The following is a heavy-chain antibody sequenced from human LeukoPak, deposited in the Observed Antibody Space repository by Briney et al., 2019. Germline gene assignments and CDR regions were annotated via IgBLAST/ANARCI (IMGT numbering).Heavy chain of an antibody. J-gene: IGHJ6*02. CDR3: ARGVSGYCSSTSCYEYYYYGMDV. V-gene: IGHV4-31*03. D-gene: IGHD2-2*01. CDR2: IYYSGST. CDR1: GGSISSGGYY. Sequence: SETLSLTCTVSGGSISSGGYYWSWIRQHPGKSLEWIGYIYYSGSTYYNPSLKSRVTISVDTSKNQFSLKLSSVTAADTAVYYCARGVSGYCSSTSCYEYYYYGMDVWGQGTTVTVSS.